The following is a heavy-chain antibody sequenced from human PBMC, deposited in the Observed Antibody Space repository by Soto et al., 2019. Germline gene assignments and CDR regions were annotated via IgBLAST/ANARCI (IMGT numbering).Heavy chain of an antibody. J-gene: IGHJ4*02. Sequence: GGSLRLSSAASGFSVSSKYMSWVRQAPGKGLEWVSVIYSGGSTYYADSVKGRFTISRDNSKNTLYLQMNSLRAEDTAVYYCARDLRNYNDYWGQGTLVTVSS. CDR1: GFSVSSKY. CDR3: ARDLRNYNDY. CDR2: IYSGGST. D-gene: IGHD5-12*01. V-gene: IGHV3-66*01.